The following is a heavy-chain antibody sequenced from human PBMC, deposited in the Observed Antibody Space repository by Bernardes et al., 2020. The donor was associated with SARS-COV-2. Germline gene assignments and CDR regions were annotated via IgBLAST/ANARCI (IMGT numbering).Heavy chain of an antibody. D-gene: IGHD3-3*01. CDR2: IYPGDSDT. CDR3: ARSQRITIFGVVINWFDP. J-gene: IGHJ5*02. V-gene: IGHV5-51*01. CDR1: GYSFTSYW. Sequence: GESLKISCKGSGYSFTSYWIGWVRQMPGKGLEWMGIIYPGDSDTRYSPSFQGQVTISADKSISTAYLQWSSLKASDTAMYYCARSQRITIFGVVINWFDPWGQGTLVTVSS.